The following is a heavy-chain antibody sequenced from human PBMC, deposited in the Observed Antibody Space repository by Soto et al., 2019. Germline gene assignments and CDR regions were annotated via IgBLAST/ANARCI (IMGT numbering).Heavy chain of an antibody. CDR1: GFTFDDYA. D-gene: IGHD1-26*01. Sequence: PGGSLRLSCAASGFTFDDYAMHWVRQAPGKGLEWVSGISWNSGSIGYADSVKGRFTISRDNAKNSLYLQMNSLRAEDTALYYCAKERSYQGFNWFDPWGQGTLVTVSS. CDR3: AKERSYQGFNWFDP. V-gene: IGHV3-9*01. CDR2: ISWNSGSI. J-gene: IGHJ5*02.